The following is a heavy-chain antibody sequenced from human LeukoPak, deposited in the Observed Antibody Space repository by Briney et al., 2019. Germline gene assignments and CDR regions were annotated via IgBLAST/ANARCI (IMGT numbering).Heavy chain of an antibody. Sequence: GGSLRLSCAVSGFPFSIARTSWARQAPGKGLECVGCIKSKTDGVTTDYAAPVKGRVTISRDDSKNTLYLQMNSLRAEDTAVYYCARVLSGRGSLYDYYYYMVCLRKRATVTNSS. V-gene: IGHV3-15*01. CDR1: GFPFSIAR. CDR3: ARVLSGRGSLYDYYYYMVC. J-gene: IGHJ6*03. D-gene: IGHD3-10*01. CDR2: IKSKTDGVTT.